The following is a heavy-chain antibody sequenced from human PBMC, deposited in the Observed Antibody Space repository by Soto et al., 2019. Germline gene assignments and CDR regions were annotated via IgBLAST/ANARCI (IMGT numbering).Heavy chain of an antibody. J-gene: IGHJ5*02. CDR2: IKSSIAGGTT. V-gene: IGHV3-15*01. CDR3: TTDTAQTFCAGGPCYSVHTKIHDP. D-gene: IGHD2-15*01. Sequence: EVQLVESGGGLVKPGGSLRLSCAASGFTFSNGCMSWVRQAPGKGLEWVGRIKSSIAGGTTDYTAPVKGRFTISRDNSKLMLYQQMNSLKTEDKAVYYCTTDTAQTFCAGGPCYSVHTKIHDPWGQGTLVTVSS. CDR1: GFTFSNGC.